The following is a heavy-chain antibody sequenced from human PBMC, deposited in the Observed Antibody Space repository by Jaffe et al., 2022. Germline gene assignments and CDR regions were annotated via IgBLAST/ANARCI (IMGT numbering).Heavy chain of an antibody. V-gene: IGHV2-70*20. CDR1: GFSLSTSGMC. CDR2: IDWDDDK. J-gene: IGHJ4*02. Sequence: QVTLRESGPALVKPTQTLTLTCTFSGFSLSTSGMCVSWVRQPPGKALEWLALIDWDDDKYYSTSLKTRLTISKDTSKNQVVLTMTNMDPVDTATYYCARIRAHYCGGDFPGSYFDYWGQGTLVTVSS. D-gene: IGHD2-21*02. CDR3: ARIRAHYCGGDFPGSYFDY.